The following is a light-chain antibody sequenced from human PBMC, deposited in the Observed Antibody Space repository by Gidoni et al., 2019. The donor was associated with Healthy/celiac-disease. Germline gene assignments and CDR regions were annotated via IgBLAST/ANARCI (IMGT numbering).Light chain of an antibody. CDR1: QSISSW. V-gene: IGKV1-5*03. CDR3: QQYPRT. J-gene: IGKJ3*01. Sequence: DIQMTQSPSTLSASVGDRVTITCRASQSISSWLAWYQQKPGKAPKLLIYKASSLESGVPSRFSGSGSGTEFTLTISSLQPDDFATYYCQQYPRTFGPGTKVESK. CDR2: KAS.